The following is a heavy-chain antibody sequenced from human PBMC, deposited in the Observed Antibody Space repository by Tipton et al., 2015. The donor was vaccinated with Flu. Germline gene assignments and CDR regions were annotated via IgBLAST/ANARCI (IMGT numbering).Heavy chain of an antibody. Sequence: SLRLSCAASGFTFSSYEMNWVRQAPGKGLEWVSYISSSGSTIYYADSVKGRFTISSDNAKNSLYLQMNSLRAEDTAVYYCAGEGENGDYRDAFDIWGQGTMVTVSS. CDR2: ISSSGSTI. V-gene: IGHV3-48*03. CDR1: GFTFSSYE. D-gene: IGHD4-17*01. J-gene: IGHJ3*02. CDR3: AGEGENGDYRDAFDI.